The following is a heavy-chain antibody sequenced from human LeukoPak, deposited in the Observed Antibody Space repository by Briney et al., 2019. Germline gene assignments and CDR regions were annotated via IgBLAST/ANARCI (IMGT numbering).Heavy chain of an antibody. J-gene: IGHJ4*02. CDR1: GGSISSSSYF. Sequence: PSETLSLTCTVSGGSISSSSYFWGWIRQPPGKGLEWIGSIYYSGSSYYNPSHNSRVTISVDTSKNQVSVKLGSVTAADTAVYYCARRGPIAAAVYFDYWGQGTLVTVCS. CDR3: ARRGPIAAAVYFDY. V-gene: IGHV4-39*01. D-gene: IGHD6-13*01. CDR2: IYYSGSS.